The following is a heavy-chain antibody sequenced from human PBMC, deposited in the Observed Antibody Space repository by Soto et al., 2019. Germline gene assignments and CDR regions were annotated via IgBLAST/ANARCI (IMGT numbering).Heavy chain of an antibody. CDR1: GGSISSSSYY. CDR3: ASVDTAMAKAYYFDY. J-gene: IGHJ4*02. V-gene: IGHV4-39*01. D-gene: IGHD5-18*01. Sequence: PSETLSLTCTVSGGSISSSSYYWGWIRQPPGKGLEWIGSIYYSGSTYYNPSLKSRVTISVDTSENQFSLRLTSVTAADTAVYYCASVDTAMAKAYYFDYWGQGTLVTVSS. CDR2: IYYSGST.